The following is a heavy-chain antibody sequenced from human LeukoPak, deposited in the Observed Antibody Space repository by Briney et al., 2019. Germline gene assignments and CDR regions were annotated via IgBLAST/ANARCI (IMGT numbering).Heavy chain of an antibody. CDR3: ARPELRWSAYYYMDV. CDR1: GYTFTSYA. J-gene: IGHJ6*03. Sequence: ASVKVSCKASGYTFTSYAMNWVRQAPGQGLEWMGWINTNTGNPTYAQGFTGRFVFSLDTSVSTAYLQINTLKAEDTAVYYCARPELRWSAYYYMDVWGKGTTVTVSS. V-gene: IGHV7-4-1*02. CDR2: INTNTGNP. D-gene: IGHD4-23*01.